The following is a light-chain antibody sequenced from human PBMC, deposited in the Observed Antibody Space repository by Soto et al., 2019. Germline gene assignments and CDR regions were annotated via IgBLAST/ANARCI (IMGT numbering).Light chain of an antibody. J-gene: IGLJ1*01. V-gene: IGLV2-14*01. CDR1: SSDIGPYNY. CDR3: SSYSSSATPYV. Sequence: QSVLAQPASVSGSPGQSITISCIGTSSDIGPYNYASWYQQHPDKAPKLILYEVTNRPSGASDRFSGSKSGNAAFLTISGLQAEDEADYYCSSYSSSATPYVFGTGTKVTVL. CDR2: EVT.